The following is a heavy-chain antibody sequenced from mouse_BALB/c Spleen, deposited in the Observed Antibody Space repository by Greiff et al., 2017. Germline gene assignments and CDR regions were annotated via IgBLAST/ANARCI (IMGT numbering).Heavy chain of an antibody. CDR3: TRLMITAWFAY. J-gene: IGHJ3*01. V-gene: IGHV6-6*02. CDR2: IRLKSNNYAT. Sequence: EVKLEESGGGLVQPGGSMKLSCVASGFTFSNYWMNWVRQSPEKGLEWVAEIRLKSNNYATHYAESVKGRFTISRDDSKSSVYLQMNNLRAEDTGIYYCTRLMITAWFAYWGQGTLVTVSA. D-gene: IGHD2-4*01. CDR1: GFTFSNYW.